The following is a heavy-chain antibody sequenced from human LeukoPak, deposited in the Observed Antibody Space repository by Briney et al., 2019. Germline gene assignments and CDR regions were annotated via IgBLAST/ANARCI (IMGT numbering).Heavy chain of an antibody. CDR2: ISGSGGST. J-gene: IGHJ5*02. Sequence: PGGSLRLSCAASGFTFSSYAMSWVRQAPGKGLEWVSAISGSGGSTYYADSVKGRFTISRDNSKNTLYLQMNSLRAEDTAVYYCAKDPAVAVTPWGRFDPWGQGTLVTVSS. D-gene: IGHD6-19*01. CDR3: AKDPAVAVTPWGRFDP. CDR1: GFTFSSYA. V-gene: IGHV3-23*01.